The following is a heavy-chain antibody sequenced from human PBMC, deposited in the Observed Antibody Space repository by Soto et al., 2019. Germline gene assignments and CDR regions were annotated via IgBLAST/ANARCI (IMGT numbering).Heavy chain of an antibody. CDR2: VHRSGTT. J-gene: IGHJ5*02. CDR1: SGSISTDYW. D-gene: IGHD2-8*01. Sequence: QVQLQDSVPGLVKPSGTLSLTCAVSSGSISTDYWWSWVRQPPGKGLEWIGEVHRSGTTNYIQSLKSRVTMSVDKSDNHVSLELTSVAAADTAVYYCARGVSFRWVSWGQGTLVTVSS. CDR3: ARGVSFRWVS. V-gene: IGHV4-4*02.